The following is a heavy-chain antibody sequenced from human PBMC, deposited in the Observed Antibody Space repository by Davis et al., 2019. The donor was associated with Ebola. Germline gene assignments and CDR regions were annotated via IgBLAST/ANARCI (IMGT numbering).Heavy chain of an antibody. J-gene: IGHJ4*02. CDR2: ISYDGSNK. CDR3: ARGYCSGGSCYRLDY. V-gene: IGHV3-30*03. D-gene: IGHD2-15*01. CDR1: GFTFSSYG. Sequence: GGSLRLSCAASGFTFSSYGMHWVRQAPGKGLEWVAVISYDGSNKYYADSVKGRFTISRDNSKNTLYLQMNSLRAEDTAVYYCARGYCSGGSCYRLDYWGQGTLVTASS.